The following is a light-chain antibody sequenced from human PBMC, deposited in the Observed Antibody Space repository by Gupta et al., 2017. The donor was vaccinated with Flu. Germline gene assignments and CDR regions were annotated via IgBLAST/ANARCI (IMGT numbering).Light chain of an antibody. CDR2: DVT. J-gene: IGLJ3*02. CDR3: SSDTTIGNHWL. V-gene: IGLV2-14*01. CDR1: SSDVGDYNS. Sequence: ITITFTGNSSDVGDYNSVSWYQQRAGDAPKLIIYDVTKRSSVHSRRFSGSKSGNTASLTIAGLQQEDEANYFCSSDTTIGNHWLFGGGTKLTVL.